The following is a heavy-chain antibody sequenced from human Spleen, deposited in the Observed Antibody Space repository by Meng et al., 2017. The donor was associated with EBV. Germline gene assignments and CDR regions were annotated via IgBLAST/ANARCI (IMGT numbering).Heavy chain of an antibody. V-gene: IGHV4-61*01. Sequence: QVQLQESGPGLWKPSEALSLTCTVSGASISTGSYYWTWIRQTPGKGLEWLGYVYFSGSTNYNPSLKSRVTMSIDTSKNQFSLNLRSATAADAAVYFCARGGYGTNYFDPWGQGTLVTVSS. CDR3: ARGGYGTNYFDP. CDR1: GASISTGSYY. J-gene: IGHJ5*02. D-gene: IGHD4/OR15-4a*01. CDR2: VYFSGST.